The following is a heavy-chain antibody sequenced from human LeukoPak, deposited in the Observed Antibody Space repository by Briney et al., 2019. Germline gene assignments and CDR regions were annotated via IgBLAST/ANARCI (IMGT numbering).Heavy chain of an antibody. CDR2: INSDESIT. CDR3: AGGYYDSSGYYELFAY. CDR1: GFTFSSYW. Sequence: QPGGSLRLSCAASGFTFSSYWMHGVRQAPGRGLVWVSRINSDESITTYADSVKGRFTISRDNAKNTLYLQMNSLRAEDTAVYYCAGGYYDSSGYYELFAYWGQGTLVTVSS. V-gene: IGHV3-74*01. D-gene: IGHD3-22*01. J-gene: IGHJ4*02.